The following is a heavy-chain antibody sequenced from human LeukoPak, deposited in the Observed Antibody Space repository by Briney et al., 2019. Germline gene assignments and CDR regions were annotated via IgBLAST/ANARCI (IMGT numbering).Heavy chain of an antibody. CDR2: IPYDGSNT. J-gene: IGHJ4*02. CDR3: AKRLGDYFDY. CDR1: GFXFSSYV. Sequence: GGSLRLSCGASGFXFSSYVIHWVRQAPGKGLEWVALIPYDGSNTDYADSVKGRFTISRDNSKNTLYLEMNSLRAEDTAVYYCAKRLGDYFDYWGQGTLVTVSS. V-gene: IGHV3-30*18. D-gene: IGHD3-22*01.